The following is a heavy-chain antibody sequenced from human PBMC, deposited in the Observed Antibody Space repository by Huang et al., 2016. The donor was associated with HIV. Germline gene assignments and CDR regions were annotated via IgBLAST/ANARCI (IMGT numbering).Heavy chain of an antibody. CDR3: ARRPGSITMIRGVITDPY. CDR1: GGSIRSDNYY. D-gene: IGHD3-10*01. Sequence: QLQLQESGPGLVKPSETLSLTCTVSGGSIRSDNYYWGWIRQPPGKGLGWIGSIYYSGSTYYNPSLKSRVTITGDTSKNQCSLKMRSVTAADTAVYYCARRPGSITMIRGVITDPYWGQGTLVTVSS. J-gene: IGHJ4*02. V-gene: IGHV4-39*01. CDR2: IYYSGST.